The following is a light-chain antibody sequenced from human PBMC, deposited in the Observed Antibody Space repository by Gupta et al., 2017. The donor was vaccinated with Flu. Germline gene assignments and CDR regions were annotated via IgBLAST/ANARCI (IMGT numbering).Light chain of an antibody. CDR1: QSISSW. V-gene: IGKV1-5*03. CDR2: KAS. CDR3: QQYNSTWT. Sequence: DIQMTQSPSTLSASVGDRVTITCRASQSISSWLAWYQQKPGKAPKLPIYKASSLESGVPSRFSGSGSGTEFTLTISSLQPDDFATYYCQQYNSTWTFGQGTKVEIK. J-gene: IGKJ1*01.